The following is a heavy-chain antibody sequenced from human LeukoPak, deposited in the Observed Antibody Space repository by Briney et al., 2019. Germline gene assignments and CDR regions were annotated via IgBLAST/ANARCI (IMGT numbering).Heavy chain of an antibody. J-gene: IGHJ4*02. CDR1: GYTFTAYA. Sequence: ASVKVSCKASGYTFTAYAMHWVRQAPGQRPEWMGWINAGTGNTRYSQKFQGRVTITRDTSASTVYMELSSLKSEDMAVYYCARGVYGDFYFDFWGQGTLVTVSP. CDR2: INAGTGNT. D-gene: IGHD4-17*01. V-gene: IGHV1-3*01. CDR3: ARGVYGDFYFDF.